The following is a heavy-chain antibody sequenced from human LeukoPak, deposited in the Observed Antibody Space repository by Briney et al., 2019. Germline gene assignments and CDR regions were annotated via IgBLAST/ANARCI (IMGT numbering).Heavy chain of an antibody. V-gene: IGHV3-30*04. J-gene: IGHJ4*02. CDR1: GFTFSSYA. CDR3: ARGLKNY. D-gene: IGHD2-21*01. CDR2: ISYDGSNK. Sequence: PGRSLRLSFAASGFTFSSYAMHWVRQAPGKGLEWVAVISYDGSNKYYADSVKGRFTISRDNSKNTLYLQMNSLRAEDTAVYYCARGLKNYWGQGTLVTVSS.